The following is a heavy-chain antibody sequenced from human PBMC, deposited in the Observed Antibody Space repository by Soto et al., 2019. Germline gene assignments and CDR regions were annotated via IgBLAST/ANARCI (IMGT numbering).Heavy chain of an antibody. CDR3: ASHSGSSPEGRYYYGVDV. V-gene: IGHV1-69*12. D-gene: IGHD1-26*01. Sequence: QVQLVQSGAEVKKPGSSVKVSCKASGGTFSSYAISWVRQAPGQGLEWMGGIIPIFGTADYAQKFQGRVTITADESTSTAYMELSSRRSEDTAVYYCASHSGSSPEGRYYYGVDVWGQGTTVTVSS. CDR2: IIPIFGTA. CDR1: GGTFSSYA. J-gene: IGHJ6*02.